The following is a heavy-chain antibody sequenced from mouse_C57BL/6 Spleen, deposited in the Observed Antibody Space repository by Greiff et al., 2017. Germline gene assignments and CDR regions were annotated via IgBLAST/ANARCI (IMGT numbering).Heavy chain of an antibody. CDR1: GYTFTSYG. Sequence: QVQLKESGAELARPGASVKLSCKASGYTFTSYGISWVKQRTGQGLEWIGEIYPRSGNTFYNEQFKGKATLTADKSSSTAYMELRSLTSQDSAVEFCARSGTGNYFDDWGQGTTLTVSS. CDR2: IYPRSGNT. D-gene: IGHD4-1*01. J-gene: IGHJ2*01. V-gene: IGHV1-81*01. CDR3: ARSGTGNYFDD.